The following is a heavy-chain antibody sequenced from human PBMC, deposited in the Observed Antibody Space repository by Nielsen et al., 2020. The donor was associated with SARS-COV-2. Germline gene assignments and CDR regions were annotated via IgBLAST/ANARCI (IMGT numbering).Heavy chain of an antibody. D-gene: IGHD2-2*01. CDR1: GGSVSSSTYY. J-gene: IGHJ4*02. Sequence: SETLSLTCTVSGGSVSSSTYYWGWIRQPPGKGLEWIGSIYYSGSTYYNPSLKSRVTISVDTSKNQFSLKLSSVTAADTAVYYCARHRGYIVVVPAAIDYWGQGTLVTVSS. CDR3: ARHRGYIVVVPAAIDY. CDR2: IYYSGST. V-gene: IGHV4-39*01.